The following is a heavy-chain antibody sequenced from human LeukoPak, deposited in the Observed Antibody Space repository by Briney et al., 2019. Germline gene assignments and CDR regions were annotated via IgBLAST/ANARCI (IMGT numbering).Heavy chain of an antibody. CDR1: GFSFSSYE. V-gene: IGHV3-48*03. D-gene: IGHD1-26*01. Sequence: GGSLRLSCAASGFSFSSYELAWVRQAPGTGLEWVAYISNSGSVIKYGDAAKGRFTISRDNSKNSVYLQMNSLGADDTALYYCAGGPQYGGSFAFWGQGPLVTVSS. CDR2: ISNSGSVI. CDR3: AGGPQYGGSFAF. J-gene: IGHJ4*02.